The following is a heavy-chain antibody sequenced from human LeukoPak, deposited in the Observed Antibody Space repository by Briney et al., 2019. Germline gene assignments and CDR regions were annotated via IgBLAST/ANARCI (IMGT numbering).Heavy chain of an antibody. J-gene: IGHJ4*02. D-gene: IGHD3-10*01. V-gene: IGHV4-61*08. CDR3: ARDYGSGSYSY. CDR2: IYYSGST. Sequence: PSETLSLTCTVSGGSISSGDYYWSCIRQPPGKGLEWIGYIYYSGSTNYNPSLKSRVTISVDTSKNQFSLKLSSVTAADTAVYYCARDYGSGSYSYWGQGTLVTVSS. CDR1: GGSISSGDYY.